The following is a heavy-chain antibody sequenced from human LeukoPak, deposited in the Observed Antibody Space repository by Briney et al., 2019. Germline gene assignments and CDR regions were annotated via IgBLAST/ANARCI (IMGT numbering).Heavy chain of an antibody. J-gene: IGHJ3*02. CDR3: AXXXXXGWYTRKDAFDI. Sequence: ASVKVSCKASGYTFTSYGISWVRQAPGQGLEWMGWISAYNGNTNYAQKLQGRVTMTTDTSTSTAYMELRSLRSDDTAVYYCAXXXXXGWYTRKDAFDIWGQGTMVTVSS. V-gene: IGHV1-18*01. CDR1: GYTFTSYG. D-gene: IGHD6-19*01. CDR2: ISAYNGNT.